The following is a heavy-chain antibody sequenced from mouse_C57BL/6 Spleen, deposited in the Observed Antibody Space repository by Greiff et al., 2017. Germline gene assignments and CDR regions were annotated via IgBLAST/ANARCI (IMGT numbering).Heavy chain of an antibody. J-gene: IGHJ2*01. Sequence: EVKVEESGGGLVQPGGSMKLSCVASGFTFSNYWMNWVRQSPEKGLEWVAQIRLKSDNYATHYAKSVKGRFTISRDDSKNSVYLQMNNLRAEDTGIYYCTGRSNYLDYWGQGTTLTVSS. CDR1: GFTFSNYW. D-gene: IGHD5-1*01. CDR3: TGRSNYLDY. CDR2: IRLKSDNYAT. V-gene: IGHV6-3*01.